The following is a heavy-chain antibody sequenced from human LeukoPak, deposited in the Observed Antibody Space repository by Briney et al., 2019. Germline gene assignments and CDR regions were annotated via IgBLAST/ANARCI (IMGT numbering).Heavy chain of an antibody. Sequence: SETLSLTCIVSGGSISSYYWSWIRQPPGKGLEWIGYIYYSGSTNYNPSLKSRVTISVDTSKNQFSLKLSSVTAADTAVYYCARDSSGWYLFDYWGQGTLVTVSS. V-gene: IGHV4-59*01. D-gene: IGHD6-19*01. CDR3: ARDSSGWYLFDY. CDR1: GGSISSYY. J-gene: IGHJ4*02. CDR2: IYYSGST.